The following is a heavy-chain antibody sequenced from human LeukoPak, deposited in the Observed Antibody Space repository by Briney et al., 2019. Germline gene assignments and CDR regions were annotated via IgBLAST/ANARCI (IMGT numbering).Heavy chain of an antibody. Sequence: GGSLRLSCAASGFTFSSYSMNWVRQAPGQGLEWVSYISNSSSYKYYADSVKGRFTISRDNAKNSLYLQKNRLRAEDTAVYYCARGGYSRDGYNFFDYWGQGTLVTVSS. J-gene: IGHJ4*02. CDR1: GFTFSSYS. CDR3: ARGGYSRDGYNFFDY. D-gene: IGHD5-24*01. CDR2: ISNSSSYK. V-gene: IGHV3-21*01.